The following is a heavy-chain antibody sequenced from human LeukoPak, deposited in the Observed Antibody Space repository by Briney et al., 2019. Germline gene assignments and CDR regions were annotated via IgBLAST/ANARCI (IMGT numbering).Heavy chain of an antibody. Sequence: GGSLRLSCVASGFPFYIYWMRWVRHGPGKGGEGVANIKSDGSEEYYADSVKGRLIVSRDNAKNSLFLQMNSLRVEDTAVYYCAKEKTVAGWYFDLWGRGTLVTVSS. CDR3: AKEKTVAGWYFDL. CDR2: IKSDGSEE. V-gene: IGHV3-7*01. CDR1: GFPFYIYW. J-gene: IGHJ2*01. D-gene: IGHD6-19*01.